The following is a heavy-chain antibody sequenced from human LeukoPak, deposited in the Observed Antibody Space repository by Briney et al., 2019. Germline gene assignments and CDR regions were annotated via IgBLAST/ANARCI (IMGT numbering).Heavy chain of an antibody. D-gene: IGHD6-13*01. CDR1: GGTFSSYA. V-gene: IGHV1-69*01. Sequence: GASVKVSCKASGGTFSSYAISWVRQAPGQGLEWMGGIIPIFGTANYAQKFQGRVTITADESTSTAYMELSSLRSEDTAVYYCARDREIAAYYYGMDVWGQGTTVTVSS. CDR2: IIPIFGTA. CDR3: ARDREIAAYYYGMDV. J-gene: IGHJ6*02.